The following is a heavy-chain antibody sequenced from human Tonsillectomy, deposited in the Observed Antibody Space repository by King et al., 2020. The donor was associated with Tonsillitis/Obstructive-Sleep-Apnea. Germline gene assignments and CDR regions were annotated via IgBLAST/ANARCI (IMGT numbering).Heavy chain of an antibody. CDR3: AWMQPGVTWLET. CDR1: GFSLSTSGMC. CDR2: IDWDDDK. V-gene: IGHV2-70*01. J-gene: IGHJ5*02. D-gene: IGHD3-3*01. Sequence: TLQESGPALVKPTQTLTLTCTFSGFSLSTSGMCVNWIRQPPGKALEWLALIDWDDDKYYSTSLKTRLTISKDTSKNQVVLTMTNMGPVDTATYYCAWMQPGVTWLETWGQGTLVTVSS.